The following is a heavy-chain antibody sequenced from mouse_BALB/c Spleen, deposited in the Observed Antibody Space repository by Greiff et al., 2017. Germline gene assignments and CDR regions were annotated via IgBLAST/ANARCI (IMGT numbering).Heavy chain of an antibody. J-gene: IGHJ3*01. V-gene: IGHV14-3*02. CDR1: GFNIKDTY. CDR3: AATTAY. D-gene: IGHD1-1*01. CDR2: IDPANGNT. Sequence: EVKLMESGAELVKPGASVKLSCTASGFNIKDTYMHWVKQRPEQGLEWIGRIDPANGNTKYDPKFQGKATITADTSSNTAYLQLSSLTSEDTAVYYCAATTAYWGQGTLVTVSA.